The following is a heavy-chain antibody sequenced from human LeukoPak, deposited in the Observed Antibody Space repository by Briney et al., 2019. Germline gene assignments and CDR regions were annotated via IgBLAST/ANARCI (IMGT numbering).Heavy chain of an antibody. CDR3: SRAGPYPATVTTGLGY. CDR2: INPNSGDT. Sequence: ASLKVSCKASGYTFTGYYMYWVRQAPGQGLDWMGCINPNSGDTNYAEKFQGRVTMTRDTSISTSYMELRGLKADDKAVYCCSRAGPYPATVTTGLGYWGQGTLVTVSS. J-gene: IGHJ4*02. D-gene: IGHD4-17*01. V-gene: IGHV1-2*02. CDR1: GYTFTGYY.